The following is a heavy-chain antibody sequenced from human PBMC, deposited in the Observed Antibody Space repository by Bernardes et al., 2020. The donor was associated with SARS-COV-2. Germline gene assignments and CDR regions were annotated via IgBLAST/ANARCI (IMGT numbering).Heavy chain of an antibody. V-gene: IGHV3-23*01. CDR2: ISGSGGLT. J-gene: IGHJ4*02. CDR3: AVIVVSGSWYFDY. D-gene: IGHD6-19*01. CDR1: GITFSSYG. Sequence: GGSLRLSCAASGITFSSYGMTWVRQAPGKGLEWVSAISGSGGLTYYADSVKARFTISRDNSKNTLYLQMNSLRAEDTAIYYCAVIVVSGSWYFDYWGQGSLVTVSS.